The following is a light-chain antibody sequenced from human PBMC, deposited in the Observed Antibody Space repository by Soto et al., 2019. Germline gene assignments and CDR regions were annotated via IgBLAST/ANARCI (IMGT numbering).Light chain of an antibody. J-gene: IGLJ2*01. CDR2: QDS. V-gene: IGLV3-1*01. CDR3: QAWDSRTPV. Sequence: SYELTQPPSMSVSPGQTASITCSGDKLGDKYACWYQQKPGQSPVLVIYQDSKRPSGIPERFSGSNSGNTATLTISGAQAMDEADYYCQAWDSRTPVFGGGTQLTVL. CDR1: KLGDKY.